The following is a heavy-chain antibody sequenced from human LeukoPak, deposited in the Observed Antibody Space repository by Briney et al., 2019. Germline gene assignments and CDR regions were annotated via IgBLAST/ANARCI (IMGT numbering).Heavy chain of an antibody. CDR1: GDSVSSNSAA. D-gene: IGHD6-19*01. V-gene: IGHV6-1*01. CDR3: ARDRIAVADHYYYYYMDV. Sequence: SQTLSLTCALSGDSVSSNSAAWNWIRQSPSRGLEWLGRTYYRSKWYNDYAVSVKSRITINPDTSKNQFSLQLNSVTPEDTAVYYCARDRIAVADHYYYYYMDVWGKGTTVTVSS. CDR2: TYYRSKWYN. J-gene: IGHJ6*03.